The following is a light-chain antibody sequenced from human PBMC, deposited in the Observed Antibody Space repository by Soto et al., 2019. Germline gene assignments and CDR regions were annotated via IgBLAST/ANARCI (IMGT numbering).Light chain of an antibody. CDR2: GAS. J-gene: IGKJ2*01. CDR3: QQYGGSPLYT. V-gene: IGKV3-20*01. CDR1: QSVSSSY. Sequence: EIVLTQSPGTLSLSPVERATLSCMASQSVSSSYLAWYQQKPGQAPRLLIYGASSRATGIPDRFSGSGSGTDFTLTISRLEPEDFAVYYCQQYGGSPLYTFGQGTKVDIK.